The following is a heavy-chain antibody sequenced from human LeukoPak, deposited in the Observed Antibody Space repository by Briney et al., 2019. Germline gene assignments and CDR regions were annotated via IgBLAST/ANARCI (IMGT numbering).Heavy chain of an antibody. CDR1: GFTFSSYW. CDR2: ISGSGGST. V-gene: IGHV3-23*01. D-gene: IGHD3-22*01. Sequence: GGSLRLSCAASGFTFSSYWMSWVRQAPGKGLEWVSAISGSGGSTYYADSVKGRFTISRDNSKNTLYLQMNSLRAEDTAVYYCAKDQSPGYYDSSGYYDYWGQGTLVTVSS. CDR3: AKDQSPGYYDSSGYYDY. J-gene: IGHJ4*02.